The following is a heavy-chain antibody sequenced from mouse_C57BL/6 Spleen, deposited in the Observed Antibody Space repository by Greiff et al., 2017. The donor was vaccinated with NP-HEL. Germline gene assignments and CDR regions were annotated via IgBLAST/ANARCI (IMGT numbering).Heavy chain of an antibody. J-gene: IGHJ3*01. Sequence: QVQLKQPGAELVRPGSSVKLSCKASGYTFTSYWMDWVKQRPGQGLEWIGNIYPSDSETHYNQKFKDKATLTVDKSSSTAYMQLSSLTSEDSAVYYCAREDGNYGFAYWGQGTLVTVSA. D-gene: IGHD2-1*01. CDR1: GYTFTSYW. V-gene: IGHV1-61*01. CDR3: AREDGNYGFAY. CDR2: IYPSDSET.